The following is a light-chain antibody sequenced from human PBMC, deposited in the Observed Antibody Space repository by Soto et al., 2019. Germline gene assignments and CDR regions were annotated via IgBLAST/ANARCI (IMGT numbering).Light chain of an antibody. CDR1: RSDVGAYNY. Sequence: QSALTQPASVSGSPGQSIAISCTGTRSDVGAYNYVSWYQQHPGKAPKLMISEVTNRPSGVSDRFSGSKSGNTASLTISGIQAEDEADYDCSSFTSRFTFVFGTGTKLTVL. CDR2: EVT. CDR3: SSFTSRFTFV. V-gene: IGLV2-14*01. J-gene: IGLJ1*01.